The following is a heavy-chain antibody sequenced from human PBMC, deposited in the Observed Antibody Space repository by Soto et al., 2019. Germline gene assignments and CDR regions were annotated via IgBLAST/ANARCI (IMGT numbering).Heavy chain of an antibody. CDR2: INPSGGST. V-gene: IGHV1-46*01. CDR1: GYTFTSYY. J-gene: IGHJ4*02. Sequence: QVQLVQSGAEVKKPGASVKVSCKASGYTFTSYYMHWVRQAPGQGLEWMGIINPSGGSTSYAQKFQGRGSMTRDTSTSTGYMELSSLRSEDTAVYYCARARQLTYYCAYWGQGTLVTVSS. CDR3: ARARQLTYYCAY. D-gene: IGHD6-6*01.